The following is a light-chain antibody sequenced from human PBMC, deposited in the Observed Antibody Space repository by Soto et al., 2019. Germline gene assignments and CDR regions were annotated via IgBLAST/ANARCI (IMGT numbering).Light chain of an antibody. J-gene: IGLJ1*01. V-gene: IGLV2-8*01. CDR2: EVT. CDR1: SRDVGGYNY. Sequence: QSALTQPPSASGSPGQSVTISCTGTSRDVGGYNYVSWYQQHPGKAPKLMIYEVTKRPSGVPDRFSGSKSGNTASLTVSGLQAEDEADYYCSPYAARNTSLYVFGTATKVTVL. CDR3: SPYAARNTSLYV.